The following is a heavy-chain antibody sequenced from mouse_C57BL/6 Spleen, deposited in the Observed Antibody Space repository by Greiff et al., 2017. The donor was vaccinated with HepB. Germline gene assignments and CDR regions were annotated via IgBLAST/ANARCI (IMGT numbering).Heavy chain of an antibody. CDR1: GYTFTGYW. V-gene: IGHV1-9*01. D-gene: IGHD1-1*01. J-gene: IGHJ2*01. Sequence: QVQLQQSGAELMKPGASVKLSCKATGYTFTGYWIEWVKQRPGHGLEWIGEILPGSGSTNYNEKFKGKATFTADTSSNTAYMQLSSLTTEDSAIYYCARKEVITTVVASYDFDYWGQGTTLTVAS. CDR2: ILPGSGST. CDR3: ARKEVITTVVASYDFDY.